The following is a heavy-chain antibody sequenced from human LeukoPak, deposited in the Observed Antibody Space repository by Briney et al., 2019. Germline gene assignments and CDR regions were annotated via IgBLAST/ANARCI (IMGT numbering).Heavy chain of an antibody. D-gene: IGHD3-22*01. CDR2: ISGSGGST. CDR1: GFTFTRYA. CDR3: ARVVVITTYYYYYMDV. V-gene: IGHV3-23*01. J-gene: IGHJ6*03. Sequence: TGGSLRLSCAASGFTFTRYAMTWVRQAPGKGLEWVSAISGSGGSTYYADSVKGRFTISRDNSKNTLYLQMNSLRAEDTAVYYCARVVVITTYYYYYMDVWGKGTTVTISS.